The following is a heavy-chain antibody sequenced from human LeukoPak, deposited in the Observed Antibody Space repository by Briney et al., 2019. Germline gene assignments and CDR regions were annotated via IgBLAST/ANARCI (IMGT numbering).Heavy chain of an antibody. D-gene: IGHD6-13*01. CDR1: GFTFSSYA. CDR2: ISGSGGST. Sequence: GGSRRLSCAASGFTFSSYAMSWVRQAPGKGLEWVSAISGSGGSTYYADSVKGRFTISRDNSKNTLYLQMNSLRAEDTAGYYCAKVGVGRSSWNFDYWGQGTLVTVSS. CDR3: AKVGVGRSSWNFDY. J-gene: IGHJ4*02. V-gene: IGHV3-23*01.